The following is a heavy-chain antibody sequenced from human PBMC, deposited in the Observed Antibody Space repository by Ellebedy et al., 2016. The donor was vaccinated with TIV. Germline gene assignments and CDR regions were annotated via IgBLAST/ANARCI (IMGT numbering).Heavy chain of an antibody. V-gene: IGHV3-7*01. CDR3: ARRGSYGDYAVQINSWFDT. J-gene: IGHJ5*02. D-gene: IGHD4-17*01. Sequence: GESLKISCAASGFSFRSYWMTWVRQAPGKGLQWVANIYQDGSVQYYVDSVKGRFTISRDNADNSLFLQMNSLRDEDTAVYYCARRGSYGDYAVQINSWFDTWGRGTLVAVSS. CDR1: GFSFRSYW. CDR2: IYQDGSVQ.